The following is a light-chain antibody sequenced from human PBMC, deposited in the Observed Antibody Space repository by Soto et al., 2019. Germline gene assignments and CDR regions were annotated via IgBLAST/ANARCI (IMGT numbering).Light chain of an antibody. Sequence: AIQVTQSPSSLSASVGDRVTITCRASQAIRNDVAWYQQKAGRVPNLLIYAATHLQSGVPSRFSGSGYGTDFNLTISGLQPEDFATYYCLQDYSYPNTFGGGTRVEIK. CDR1: QAIRND. V-gene: IGKV1-6*01. CDR3: LQDYSYPNT. J-gene: IGKJ4*01. CDR2: AAT.